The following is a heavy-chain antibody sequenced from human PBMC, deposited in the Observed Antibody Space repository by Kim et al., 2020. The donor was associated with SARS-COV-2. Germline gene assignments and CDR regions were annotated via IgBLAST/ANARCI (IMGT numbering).Heavy chain of an antibody. CDR3: AKTGTSMIVVVITTNYWYFDL. Sequence: RFTISRDKSKNTLYLQMNSLRAEDTAVYYCAKTGTSMIVVVITTNYWYFDLWGRGTLVTVSS. V-gene: IGHV3-23*01. J-gene: IGHJ2*01. D-gene: IGHD3-22*01.